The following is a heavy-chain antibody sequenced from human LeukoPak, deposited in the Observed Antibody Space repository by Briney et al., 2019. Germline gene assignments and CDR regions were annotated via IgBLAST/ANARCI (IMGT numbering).Heavy chain of an antibody. CDR1: GYTFTSYY. Sequence: ASVKVSCKASGYTFTSYYMHWVRQAPGQGLEWMGIINPSGGSTSYAQKFQGRVTMTRDTSTSTVYMELSSLRSEDTAVYYCARDGKDCSSTSCYHYYYYYMDVWGKGTTVTVSS. CDR2: INPSGGST. J-gene: IGHJ6*03. D-gene: IGHD2-2*01. V-gene: IGHV1-46*01. CDR3: ARDGKDCSSTSCYHYYYYYMDV.